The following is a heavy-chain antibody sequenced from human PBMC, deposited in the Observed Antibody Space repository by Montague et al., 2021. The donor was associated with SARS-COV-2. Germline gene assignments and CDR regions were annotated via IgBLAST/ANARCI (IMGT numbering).Heavy chain of an antibody. V-gene: IGHV4-61*02. CDR3: ARRIDYYGIDV. Sequence: TLSLTCTVSGGSISSGSHYWSRIRQPAGKGLEWIGRIDTSGNTXYISSLKSRVTISVDTSKNQFSMKLSSVTAADTAVYYCARRIDYYGIDVWGQGTTVTVSS. CDR1: GGSISSGSHY. CDR2: IDTSGNT. J-gene: IGHJ6*02. D-gene: IGHD1-26*01.